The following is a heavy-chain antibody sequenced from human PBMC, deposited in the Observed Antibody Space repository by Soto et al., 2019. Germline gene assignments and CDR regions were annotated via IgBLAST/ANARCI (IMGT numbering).Heavy chain of an antibody. J-gene: IGHJ4*02. Sequence: GGSLRLSCAASGFTFSSYSMNWVRQAPGKGLEWVSSISSSSSYIYYADSVKGRFTISRDNAKNSLYLQMNSLRAEDTAVYYCARDHGGPVLITMVRGGLDYWGQGTLVTVSS. D-gene: IGHD3-10*01. CDR1: GFTFSSYS. CDR3: ARDHGGPVLITMVRGGLDY. V-gene: IGHV3-21*01. CDR2: ISSSSSYI.